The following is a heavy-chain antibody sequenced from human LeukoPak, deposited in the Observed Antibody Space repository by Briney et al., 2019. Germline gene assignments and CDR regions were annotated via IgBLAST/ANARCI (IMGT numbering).Heavy chain of an antibody. V-gene: IGHV3-23*01. CDR2: ISDSGGST. Sequence: GGSRRLSCAASGFTSSTYAMSWVRQAPGKRLEWVSAISDSGGSTYYADSVKGRFTISRDNSKNTLYLQMNSLRAEDTAVYYCAKSRIAKYYYYMDVWGKGTTVTVSS. CDR3: AKSRIAKYYYYMDV. J-gene: IGHJ6*03. D-gene: IGHD6-13*01. CDR1: GFTSSTYA.